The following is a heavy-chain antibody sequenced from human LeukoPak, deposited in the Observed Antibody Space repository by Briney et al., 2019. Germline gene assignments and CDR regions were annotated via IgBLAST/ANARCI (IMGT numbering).Heavy chain of an antibody. CDR2: ISAYTGNT. CDR3: ARDGVRWELPSGFDI. V-gene: IGHV1-18*01. Sequence: ASVKVSCKASGYTFTSYGISWVRQAPGQGLEWMGWISAYTGNTNYGQKFQGRVTMTKDTSTSTAYMEMRGLRSDDTAVYYCARDGVRWELPSGFDIWGQGTMVTVSS. J-gene: IGHJ3*02. D-gene: IGHD1-26*01. CDR1: GYTFTSYG.